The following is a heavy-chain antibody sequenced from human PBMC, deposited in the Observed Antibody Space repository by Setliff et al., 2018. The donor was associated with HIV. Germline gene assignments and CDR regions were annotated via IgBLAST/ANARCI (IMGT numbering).Heavy chain of an antibody. J-gene: IGHJ3*02. CDR1: GYTFTGYY. V-gene: IGHV1-2*02. CDR3: ARDQGYYDSSGYYYVGDAFDI. Sequence: ASVKVSCKASGYTFTGYYMHWVRQAPGQGLEWMGWINPNSGGTNYAQKFQGRVTMTRDTSISTAHMELSRLRSDDTAVYYCARDQGYYDSSGYYYVGDAFDIWGQGTMVTVSS. CDR2: INPNSGGT. D-gene: IGHD3-22*01.